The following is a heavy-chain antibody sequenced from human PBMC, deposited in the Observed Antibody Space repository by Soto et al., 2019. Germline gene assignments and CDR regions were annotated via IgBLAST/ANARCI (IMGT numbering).Heavy chain of an antibody. CDR2: ISYDGSNK. J-gene: IGHJ4*02. V-gene: IGHV3-30-3*01. CDR3: ARDGLPPYCSGGSCHLYYFDY. CDR1: GFTFSSYA. D-gene: IGHD2-15*01. Sequence: GGSLRLSCAASGFTFSSYAMHWVRQAPGKGLEWVAVISYDGSNKYYADSVKGRFTISRDNSKNTLYLQMNSLRAEDTAVYYCARDGLPPYCSGGSCHLYYFDYWGQGTLVTVSS.